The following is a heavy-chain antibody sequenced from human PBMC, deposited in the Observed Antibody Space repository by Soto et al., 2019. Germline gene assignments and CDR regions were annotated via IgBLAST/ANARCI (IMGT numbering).Heavy chain of an antibody. CDR2: INHSGST. D-gene: IGHD2-15*01. CDR1: GGSFSGYY. V-gene: IGHV4-34*01. Sequence: LSLTCAVYGGSFSGYYWSWIRQPPGKGLEWIGEINHSGSTNYNPSLKSRVTISVDTSKNQFSLKLSSVTAADTAVYYCARSLVVVAALHAFDIWGQGTMVTVSS. CDR3: ARSLVVVAALHAFDI. J-gene: IGHJ3*02.